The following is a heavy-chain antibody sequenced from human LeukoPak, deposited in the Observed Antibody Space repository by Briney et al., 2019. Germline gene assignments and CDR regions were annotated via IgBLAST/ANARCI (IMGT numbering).Heavy chain of an antibody. J-gene: IGHJ3*02. V-gene: IGHV4-59*08. D-gene: IGHD4-23*01. CDR2: IYYSGST. CDR3: ARRDGGAAFDI. Sequence: SETLSLTCTVSGGSISTYYWSWIRQPPGKGLEWIGYIYYSGSTNSNPSLKSRVIISVDTSKNQFSLKLTSVTAADTAVYYCARRDGGAAFDIWGQGTMVTVSS. CDR1: GGSISTYY.